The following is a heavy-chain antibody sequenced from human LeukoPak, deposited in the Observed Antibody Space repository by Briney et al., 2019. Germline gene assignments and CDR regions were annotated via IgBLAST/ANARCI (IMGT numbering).Heavy chain of an antibody. V-gene: IGHV1-18*04. CDR3: ARARDPWAPNWFDP. J-gene: IGHJ5*02. CDR2: ISAYNGNT. CDR1: GYTFTSYG. Sequence: ASVKVSCKASGYTFTSYGISWVRQAPGQGLEWTGWISAYNGNTNYAQKLQGRVTMTTDTSTSTAYMELRSLRSDDTAVYYCARARDPWAPNWFDPWGQGTLVTVSS. D-gene: IGHD7-27*01.